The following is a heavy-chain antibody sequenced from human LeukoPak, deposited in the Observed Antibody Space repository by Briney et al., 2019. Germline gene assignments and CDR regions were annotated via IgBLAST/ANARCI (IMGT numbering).Heavy chain of an antibody. V-gene: IGHV4-4*07. CDR2: IYNGGII. D-gene: IGHD3-10*01. CDR1: GGSISSYY. J-gene: IGHJ5*02. Sequence: SETLSLTCTVSGGSISSYYWSWIRQPAGKGLEWIGRIYNGGIITYNPSLKSRVTMSIDTSNNQFSLRLRFVTAADTAVYYCARASGTTGEVKFDPWGQGTLVTVSS. CDR3: ARASGTTGEVKFDP.